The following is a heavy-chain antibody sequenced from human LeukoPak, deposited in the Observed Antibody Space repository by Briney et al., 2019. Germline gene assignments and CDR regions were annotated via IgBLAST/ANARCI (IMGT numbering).Heavy chain of an antibody. CDR2: IGRSGRTI. D-gene: IGHD6-13*01. CDR1: GFTFSSYE. V-gene: IGHV3-48*03. J-gene: IGHJ5*02. CDR3: ARVEKYSSSWIDL. Sequence: GGSLRLSCAASGFTFSSYEMNWVRQAPGKGLEWVSYIGRSGRTIYYADSVKGRFTISRDNARNSLYLQMNSVRAEDTAVYYCARVEKYSSSWIDLWGQGTLVTVSS.